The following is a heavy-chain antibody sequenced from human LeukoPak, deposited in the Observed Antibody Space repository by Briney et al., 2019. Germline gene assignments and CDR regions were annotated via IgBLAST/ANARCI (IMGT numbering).Heavy chain of an antibody. CDR2: VDYSGST. V-gene: IGHV4-59*08. D-gene: IGHD6-19*01. Sequence: SETLSLTCNVCGGSISSYYWTWIRQPPGKGLEWIGYVDYSGSTNYNPSLKSRVTISVDTSKNQFSLKLTSVTAADTAMYYCARRGGSGRAFDYWGQGILVTVSS. CDR3: ARRGGSGRAFDY. J-gene: IGHJ4*02. CDR1: GGSISSYY.